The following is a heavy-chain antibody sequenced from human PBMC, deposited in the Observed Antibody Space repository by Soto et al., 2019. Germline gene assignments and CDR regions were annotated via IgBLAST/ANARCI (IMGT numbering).Heavy chain of an antibody. D-gene: IGHD3-3*01. CDR3: ATGFWSGPIAHYFDY. V-gene: IGHV1-69*06. CDR2: IIPLFGTE. J-gene: IGHJ4*01. Sequence: QVHLVQSGAEVKKPGSSVKVSCKASGGSFSTYAINWLRQAPGKGLEWVGGIIPLFGTENYAQNFQEGFTFAADKSTTKAYREVRSLTSEDTAVYYCATGFWSGPIAHYFDYWGQGTLVTVSS. CDR1: GGSFSTYA.